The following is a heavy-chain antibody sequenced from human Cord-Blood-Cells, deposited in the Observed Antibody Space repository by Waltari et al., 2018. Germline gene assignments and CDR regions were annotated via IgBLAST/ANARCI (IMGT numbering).Heavy chain of an antibody. CDR2: IYYRGST. Sequence: QLQLQESGPGLVKPSETLSLPCTVPGGSISSRSYSWGWIRQPPGKGLEWIGSIYYRGSTYYNPSLKSRVTISVDTSKNQFSLKLSSVTAADTAVYYCARHGGYFDYWGQGTLVTVSS. CDR1: GGSISSRSYS. D-gene: IGHD3-10*01. J-gene: IGHJ4*02. CDR3: ARHGGYFDY. V-gene: IGHV4-39*07.